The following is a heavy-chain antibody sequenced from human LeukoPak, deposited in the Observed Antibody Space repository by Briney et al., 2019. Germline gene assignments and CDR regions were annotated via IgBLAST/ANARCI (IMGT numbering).Heavy chain of an antibody. Sequence: GGSLRLSCAASGFTFSSYAMSWVRQAPGKGLEWVSAISGSGGSTYYADSVKGRFTISRDNSKNTLYLQMNSLRAEDTAVYYCANSGEAAGPYYYSSTGMDSGGQGTTATVS. D-gene: IGHD6-13*01. J-gene: IGHJ6*02. CDR2: ISGSGGST. V-gene: IGHV3-23*01. CDR3: ANSGEAAGPYYYSSTGMDS. CDR1: GFTFSSYA.